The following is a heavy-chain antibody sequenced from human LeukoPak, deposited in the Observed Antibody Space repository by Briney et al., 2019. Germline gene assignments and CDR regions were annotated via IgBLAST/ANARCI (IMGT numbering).Heavy chain of an antibody. CDR1: GYTFTSYS. CDR2: INPSGGST. V-gene: IGHV1-46*01. Sequence: GASVKVSCKASGYTFTSYSMHWVRQAPGQGLEWMGIINPSGGSTSYAQKFQGRVTMTRDMSTSTVYMELSSLRSEDTAVYYCARGRRYCSGGSCYYPFDYWGQGTLVTVSS. J-gene: IGHJ4*02. CDR3: ARGRRYCSGGSCYYPFDY. D-gene: IGHD2-15*01.